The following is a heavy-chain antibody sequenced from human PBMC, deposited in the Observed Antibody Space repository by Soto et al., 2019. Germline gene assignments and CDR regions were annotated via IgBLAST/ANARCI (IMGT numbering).Heavy chain of an antibody. Sequence: ASVKVSCKASGYTFTSYGISWVRQAPGQGLEWMGWISAYNGNTNYAQKLQGRVTMTTDTSTSTAYMELRSLRSDDTAVYYCARDTHIVVVTADTYDAFDIWGQGTMVTVPS. CDR2: ISAYNGNT. D-gene: IGHD2-21*02. V-gene: IGHV1-18*01. CDR3: ARDTHIVVVTADTYDAFDI. CDR1: GYTFTSYG. J-gene: IGHJ3*02.